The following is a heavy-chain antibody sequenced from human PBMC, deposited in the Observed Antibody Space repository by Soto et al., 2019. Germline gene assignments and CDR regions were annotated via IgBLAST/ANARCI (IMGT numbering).Heavy chain of an antibody. CDR2: IYYSGST. J-gene: IGHJ4*02. CDR1: GGSISSGDYY. D-gene: IGHD3-16*02. V-gene: IGHV4-30-4*01. Sequence: PSETLSLTCTVSGGSISSGDYYWSWIRQPPGKGLEWIGYIYYSGSTYYNPSLKSRVTISVDTSKNQFSLKLSSVTAADTAVYYCARAYYDYVWGSYRPPFDYWGQGTLVTVSS. CDR3: ARAYYDYVWGSYRPPFDY.